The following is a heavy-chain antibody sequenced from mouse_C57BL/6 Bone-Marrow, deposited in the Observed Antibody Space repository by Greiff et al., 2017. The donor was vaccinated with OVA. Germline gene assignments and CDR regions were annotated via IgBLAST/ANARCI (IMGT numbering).Heavy chain of an antibody. CDR2: ISDGGSYT. CDR3: ARDTDYDVPYAMDY. V-gene: IGHV5-4*01. Sequence: EVQVVESGGGLVKPGGSLKLSCAASGFTFSSYAMSWVRQTPEKRLEWVATISDGGSYTYYPDNVKGRFTISRDNAKNNLYLQMSHLKSEDTAMYYCARDTDYDVPYAMDYWGQGTSVTVSS. J-gene: IGHJ4*01. D-gene: IGHD2-4*01. CDR1: GFTFSSYA.